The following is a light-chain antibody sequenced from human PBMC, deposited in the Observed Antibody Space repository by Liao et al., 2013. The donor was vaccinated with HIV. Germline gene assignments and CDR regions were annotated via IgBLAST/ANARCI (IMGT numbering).Light chain of an antibody. Sequence: YDLTQPPSMSVSPGQTASITCSGDRLGDKYACWYQQKPGQSPVLVIYQDTKRPSGIPERFSGSNSGNTATLTISGTQAMDEADYYCQAWDTTTAVFGGGTKLTVL. CDR3: QAWDTTTAV. CDR2: QDT. CDR1: RLGDKY. V-gene: IGLV3-1*01. J-gene: IGLJ2*01.